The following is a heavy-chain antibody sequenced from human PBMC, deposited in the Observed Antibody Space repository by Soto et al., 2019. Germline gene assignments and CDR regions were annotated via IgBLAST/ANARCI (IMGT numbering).Heavy chain of an antibody. Sequence: EVHLLESGGGLVQPGGSLRLSCAASGFAFSDYAMGWVRQAPGKGLEWVSAITDNGDDTYYIDSVKGRFTISRDTSKSTRYLRMNSLGAEDTAIYYCEKLGSNSWSSHYYFDCGCQGTLVTVSS. CDR1: GFAFSDYA. V-gene: IGHV3-23*01. D-gene: IGHD1-26*01. CDR2: ITDNGDDT. J-gene: IGHJ4*02. CDR3: EKLGSNSWSSHYYFDC.